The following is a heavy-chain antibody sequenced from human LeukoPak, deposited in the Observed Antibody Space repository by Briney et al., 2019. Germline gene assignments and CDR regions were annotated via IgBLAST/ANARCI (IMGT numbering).Heavy chain of an antibody. CDR2: INPSGGST. CDR3: ARATVTTAYFDY. Sequence: GASVTLSCTSSVYTFTIYYMHWVRQAPGQGLGWMGIINPSGGSTSYAQKFQGRVTMTRDTSTSTVYMELSSLRSEDTAVYYCARATVTTAYFDYWGQGTLVTVSS. V-gene: IGHV1-46*01. CDR1: VYTFTIYY. D-gene: IGHD4-17*01. J-gene: IGHJ4*02.